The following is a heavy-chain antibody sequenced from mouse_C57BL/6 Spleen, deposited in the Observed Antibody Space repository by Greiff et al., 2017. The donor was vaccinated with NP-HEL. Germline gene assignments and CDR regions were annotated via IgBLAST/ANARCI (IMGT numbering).Heavy chain of an antibody. D-gene: IGHD1-1*01. V-gene: IGHV1-54*01. Sequence: QVQLQQSGAELVRPGTSVKVSCKASGYAFTNYLIEWVKQRPGQGLEWIGVINPGSGGNNYNEKFKGKATLTADKSSRTAYMQLSSLTSEDSAVYFCARSPITTVGADAMDYWGQGTAVTVSS. CDR1: GYAFTNYL. CDR3: ARSPITTVGADAMDY. CDR2: INPGSGGN. J-gene: IGHJ4*01.